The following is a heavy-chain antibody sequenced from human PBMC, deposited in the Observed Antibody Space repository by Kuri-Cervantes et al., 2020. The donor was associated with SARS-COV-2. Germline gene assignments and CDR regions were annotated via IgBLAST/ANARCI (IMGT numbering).Heavy chain of an antibody. CDR3: ARVGAGCSSTSCYGWDAFDI. V-gene: IGHV4-59*01. J-gene: IGHJ3*02. Sequence: GSLRLSCTVSGGSISSYYWSWIRQPPGKGLEWIGYIYYSGSTNYNPSLKSRVTISVDTSKNQFSLRVSSVTAADTAVYYCARVGAGCSSTSCYGWDAFDIWGQGTMVTVSS. D-gene: IGHD2-2*01. CDR1: GGSISSYY. CDR2: IYYSGST.